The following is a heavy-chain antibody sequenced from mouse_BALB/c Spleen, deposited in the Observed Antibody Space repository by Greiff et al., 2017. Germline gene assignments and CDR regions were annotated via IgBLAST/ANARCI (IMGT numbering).Heavy chain of an antibody. V-gene: IGHV5-4*02. J-gene: IGHJ3*01. CDR1: GFTFSDYY. CDR3: ARREDGYSFAY. CDR2: ISDGGSYT. Sequence: EVQLVESGGGLVKPGGSLKLSCAASGFTFSDYYMYWVRQTPEKRLEWVATISDGGSYTYYPDSVKGRFTISRDNAKNNLYLQMSSLKSEDTAMYYCARREDGYSFAYWGQGTLVTVSA. D-gene: IGHD2-3*01.